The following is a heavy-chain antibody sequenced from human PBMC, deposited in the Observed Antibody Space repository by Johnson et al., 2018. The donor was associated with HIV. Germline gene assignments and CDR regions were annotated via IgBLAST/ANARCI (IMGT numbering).Heavy chain of an antibody. CDR2: IRYDGSNK. V-gene: IGHV3-30*02. CDR3: ASGLDNWNDRDAFDI. CDR1: GFTFTSYG. J-gene: IGHJ3*02. Sequence: QVQLVESGGGLVKPGGSLRLSCAASGFTFTSYGMHWVRQAPGKGLEWVAFIRYDGSNKYYADSVKGRFTISRDNSKNTLYLQMNSLRAEDTAVYYCASGLDNWNDRDAFDIWGQGTMVTVSS. D-gene: IGHD1-1*01.